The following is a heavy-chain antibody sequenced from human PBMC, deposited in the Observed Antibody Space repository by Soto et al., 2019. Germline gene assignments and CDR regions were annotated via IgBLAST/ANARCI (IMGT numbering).Heavy chain of an antibody. Sequence: SETLSLTCNVSGGSISSSSTYWGWIRQPPEKGLEWIASIYYSGSTYYNPSLRSRVTLSVDTSKNQFSLRLSSVTAADTAVYYCGAGYCSTTSCYELHYWGQGTLVTVSS. D-gene: IGHD2-2*01. CDR3: GAGYCSTTSCYELHY. V-gene: IGHV4-39*01. J-gene: IGHJ4*02. CDR2: IYYSGST. CDR1: GGSISSSSTY.